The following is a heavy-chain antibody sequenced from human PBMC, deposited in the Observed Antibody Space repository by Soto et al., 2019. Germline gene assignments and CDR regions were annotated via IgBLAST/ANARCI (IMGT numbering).Heavy chain of an antibody. CDR2: ISSSSSYI. CDR1: GFTFSSYS. CDR3: ARYRLKALTVTTNYYYYYGMDV. V-gene: IGHV3-21*01. D-gene: IGHD4-17*01. J-gene: IGHJ6*02. Sequence: GGSLRLSCAASGFTFSSYSMNWVRQAPGKGLEWVSSISSSSSYIYYADSVKGRFTISRDNAKNSLYLQMNSLRAEDTAVYYCARYRLKALTVTTNYYYYYGMDVWGQGTTVTVSS.